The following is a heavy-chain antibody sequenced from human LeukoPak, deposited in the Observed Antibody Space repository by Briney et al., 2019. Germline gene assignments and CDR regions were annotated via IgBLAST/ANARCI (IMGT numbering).Heavy chain of an antibody. CDR1: GYSFTSYW. D-gene: IGHD2-21*02. CDR3: ARAAVTAPLYYYYYMDV. CDR2: IYPGDSDT. V-gene: IGHV5-51*01. J-gene: IGHJ6*03. Sequence: GESLKISCKGSGYSFTSYWIGWVRQMPGKGLEWMGIIYPGDSDTRYSPSFQGQVTISADKSISTAYLQWSSLKASDTAMYYCARAAVTAPLYYYYYMDVWGKGTTVTISS.